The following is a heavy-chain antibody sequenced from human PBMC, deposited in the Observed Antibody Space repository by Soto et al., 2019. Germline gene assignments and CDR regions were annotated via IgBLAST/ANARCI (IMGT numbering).Heavy chain of an antibody. V-gene: IGHV1-46*01. Sequence: ASVKVSCKACGYTFTSYYMHWVRQAPGQGLEWMGIINPSGGSTSYAQKFQGRVTMTRDTSTSTVYMELSSLRSEDTAVYYCARGPEIWYYDFWSGVDYWGQGTLVTVSS. D-gene: IGHD3-3*01. CDR1: GYTFTSYY. J-gene: IGHJ4*02. CDR2: INPSGGST. CDR3: ARGPEIWYYDFWSGVDY.